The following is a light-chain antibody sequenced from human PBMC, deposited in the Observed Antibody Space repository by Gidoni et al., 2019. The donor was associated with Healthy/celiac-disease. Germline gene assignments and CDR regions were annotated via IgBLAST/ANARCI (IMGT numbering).Light chain of an antibody. Sequence: DIVITQSPLSLPVTPGEPASISCRSSQSLLHSNGYNDLDWYLQKPGQSPKLLIYLGSNRAVGVHDRFSGSGSGTDLTLKISRVEAEDVGVYYCMQALQTPRTFGQGTKVEIK. V-gene: IGKV2-28*01. J-gene: IGKJ1*01. CDR1: QSLLHSNGYND. CDR3: MQALQTPRT. CDR2: LGS.